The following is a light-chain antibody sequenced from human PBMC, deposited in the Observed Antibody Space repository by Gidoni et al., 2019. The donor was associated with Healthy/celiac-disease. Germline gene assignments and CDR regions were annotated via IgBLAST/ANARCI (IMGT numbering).Light chain of an antibody. CDR3: QQYNWYRT. J-gene: IGKJ1*01. Sequence: IQISKYPSTLSASVGDSVTITCRDSQSISSWLAWYQQKPGKAPKLLIYDAASLESVVPSRFRGSGAGTECTLTISSLQPDDFATYYWQQYNWYRTFGQGTKVEIK. CDR2: DAA. V-gene: IGKV1-5*01. CDR1: QSISSW.